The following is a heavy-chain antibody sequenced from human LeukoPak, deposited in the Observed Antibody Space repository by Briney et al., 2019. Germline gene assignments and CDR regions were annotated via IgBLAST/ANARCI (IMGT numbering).Heavy chain of an antibody. V-gene: IGHV3-23*01. J-gene: IGHJ4*02. CDR2: IGGSGVST. CDR1: GFTFSISA. CDR3: AKVVQYTASTGTGLDY. Sequence: PGRSLRLSCVVSGFTFSISAMHWVRQSPVKGLELFSVIGGSGVSTNYADSVKCRFTIPRDNSKKMLYLQINSLRAEDTAIYYCAKVVQYTASTGTGLDYWGQGTLVTVSS. D-gene: IGHD6-13*01.